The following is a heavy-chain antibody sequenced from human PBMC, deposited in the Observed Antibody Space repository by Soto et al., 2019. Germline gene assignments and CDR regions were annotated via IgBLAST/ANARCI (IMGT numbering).Heavy chain of an antibody. D-gene: IGHD3-3*01. CDR2: IKSKTDGGTT. V-gene: IGHV3-15*01. J-gene: IGHJ6*03. CDR1: GFTFSNAW. CDR3: TTDPYPTYDFWSGYSKRQYYYYVDV. Sequence: GGSLRLSCAASGFTFSNAWMSWVRQAPGKGLEWVGRIKSKTDGGTTDYAAPVKGRFTISRDDSKNTLYLQMNSLKTEDTAVYYCTTDPYPTYDFWSGYSKRQYYYYVDVWGKGTTVTVSS.